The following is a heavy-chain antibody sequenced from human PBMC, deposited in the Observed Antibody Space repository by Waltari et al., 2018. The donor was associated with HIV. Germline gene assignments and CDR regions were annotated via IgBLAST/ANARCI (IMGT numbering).Heavy chain of an antibody. CDR1: GFTLSNHG. Sequence: QVQLVESGGGVVQPGGSMRLSCAGSGFTLSNHGTHWVRQVPDKGLEWVALMQSDERNKYYADSVKGRFTVSRDSSKNVAFLQLNSLRLEDTALYYCVKDLSGGWSLDYWGQGTLVTVS. V-gene: IGHV3-30*02. CDR3: VKDLSGGWSLDY. D-gene: IGHD6-19*01. J-gene: IGHJ4*02. CDR2: MQSDERNK.